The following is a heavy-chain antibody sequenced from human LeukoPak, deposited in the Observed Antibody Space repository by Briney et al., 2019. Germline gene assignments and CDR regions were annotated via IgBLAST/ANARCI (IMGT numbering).Heavy chain of an antibody. J-gene: IGHJ5*02. CDR3: ARGHVVYVWGSPHGSWFDP. CDR1: GGSFSGYY. CDR2: INHSGST. Sequence: SETLSLTCAVYGGSFSGYYWSWIRQPPGKGLEWIGEINHSGSTNYNPSLKSRVTISVDTSKNQFSLKLSSVTAADTAVYYCARGHVVYVWGSPHGSWFDPWGQGTLATVSS. V-gene: IGHV4-34*01. D-gene: IGHD3-16*01.